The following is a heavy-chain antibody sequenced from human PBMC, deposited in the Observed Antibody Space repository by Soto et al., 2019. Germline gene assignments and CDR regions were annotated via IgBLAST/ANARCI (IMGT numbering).Heavy chain of an antibody. Sequence: QVQLVESGGGLVNPGGSLRLAWAASGFTFSNYYMSWLRQASGKGLEWLSSISLSGSAIYYADSVRGRFSISRDNAKNSLFPQMSNLRAEGPAVYYCARAPVGFYFDFWGQGTLVTVSS. CDR1: GFTFSNYY. CDR2: ISLSGSAI. CDR3: ARAPVGFYFDF. D-gene: IGHD1-26*01. V-gene: IGHV3-11*01. J-gene: IGHJ4*02.